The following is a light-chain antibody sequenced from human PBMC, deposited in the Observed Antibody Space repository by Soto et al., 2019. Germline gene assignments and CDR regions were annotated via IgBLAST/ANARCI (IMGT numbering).Light chain of an antibody. CDR2: DVS. CDR1: QPLSVNS. J-gene: IGKJ4*01. V-gene: IGKV3-11*01. Sequence: EIVLTQSPGTLSLSPGERATLSCRASQPLSVNSLAWYQQKLGRAPRLLIYDVSKRATGIPARFSGSGSETDFTLTISSLEPGDFAVYYCHQRSNWPLTFGGGTKLEIK. CDR3: HQRSNWPLT.